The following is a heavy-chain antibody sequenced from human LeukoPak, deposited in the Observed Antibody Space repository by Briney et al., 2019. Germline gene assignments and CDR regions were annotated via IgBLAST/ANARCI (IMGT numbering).Heavy chain of an antibody. Sequence: GASVKVSCKASGYTFTGYYMHWVRQAPGQGLEWMGWINPNSGGTNYAQKFQGRVAMTRDTSISTAYMELSRLRSDDTAVYYCARAFPSIAARPGAVDYWGQGTLVTVSS. J-gene: IGHJ4*02. V-gene: IGHV1-2*02. CDR3: ARAFPSIAARPGAVDY. CDR1: GYTFTGYY. D-gene: IGHD6-6*01. CDR2: INPNSGGT.